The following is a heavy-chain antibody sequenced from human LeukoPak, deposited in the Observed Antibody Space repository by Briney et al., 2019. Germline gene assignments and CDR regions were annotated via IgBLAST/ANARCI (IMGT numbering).Heavy chain of an antibody. CDR3: AKGQSFAPGGSPLY. D-gene: IGHD3-10*01. V-gene: IGHV3-23*01. CDR2: ISGGGGRT. CDR1: GISISSYA. Sequence: PGGPKRSTSAASGISISSYAGYGVRQAPGKGLEWGSVISGGGGRTYYAASVKGRFTISRDNFTNTLYLQMNSLRAEDTAIYYCAKGQSFAPGGSPLYWGLGTLVTVSS. J-gene: IGHJ4*02.